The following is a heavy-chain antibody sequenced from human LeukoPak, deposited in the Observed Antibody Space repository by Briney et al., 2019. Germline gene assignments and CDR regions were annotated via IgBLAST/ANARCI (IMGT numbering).Heavy chain of an antibody. CDR1: GFTFSNYA. V-gene: IGHV3-64*01. CDR3: ARSSIVVVSILDY. J-gene: IGHJ4*02. CDR2: ISSNGGST. D-gene: IGHD2-2*01. Sequence: PGGSLRLSCAASGFTFSNYAMHWVRQAPGKGLEYVSAISSNGGSTYYANSVKGRFTISRDNSKNTLYLQMGSLRAEDMAVYYCARSSIVVVSILDYWGQGTLVTVSS.